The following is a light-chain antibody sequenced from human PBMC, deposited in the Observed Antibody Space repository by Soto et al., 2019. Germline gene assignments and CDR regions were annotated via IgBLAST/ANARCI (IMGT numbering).Light chain of an antibody. J-gene: IGKJ1*01. V-gene: IGKV3-20*01. Sequence: EIVLTQSPGTLSLSPGEGATLSCRASQSVSSSYLAWYQQKPGQAPRLLIYGASSRATGIPGRFSGSGSGTDFTLTISRLEPEDFAVYYCQQYGSSPWTFGPGTKVEFQ. CDR3: QQYGSSPWT. CDR2: GAS. CDR1: QSVSSSY.